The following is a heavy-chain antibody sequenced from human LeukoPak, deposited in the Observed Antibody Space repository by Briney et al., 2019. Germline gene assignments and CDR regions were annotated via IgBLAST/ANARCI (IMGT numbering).Heavy chain of an antibody. CDR2: ISAYNGNT. V-gene: IGHV1-18*01. J-gene: IGHJ4*02. CDR1: GYTFTSYG. CDR3: ARDQGRQWLEIFDY. D-gene: IGHD6-19*01. Sequence: ASVKVSCKASGYTFTSYGISWVRQAPGQGLEWMGWISAYNGNTNYAQKLQGRVTMTTDTSTSTAYMELRSLRSDDTAVYYCARDQGRQWLEIFDYWGQGTLVTVSS.